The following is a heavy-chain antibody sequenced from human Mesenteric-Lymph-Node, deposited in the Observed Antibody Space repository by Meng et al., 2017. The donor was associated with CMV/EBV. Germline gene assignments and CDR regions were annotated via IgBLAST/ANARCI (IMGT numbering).Heavy chain of an antibody. J-gene: IGHJ6*02. V-gene: IGHV1-46*01. CDR1: GYTFTSYY. Sequence: ASVKVSCKASGYTFTSYYMHWVRQAPGQGLEWMGIINPSGGSTSYAQKFQGRVTMTRDTSTSTVYMELSSLRSEDTAVYYCASPLVPAAIPYHYYYGMDVWGQGTTVTVSS. CDR3: ASPLVPAAIPYHYYYGMDV. D-gene: IGHD2-2*01. CDR2: INPSGGST.